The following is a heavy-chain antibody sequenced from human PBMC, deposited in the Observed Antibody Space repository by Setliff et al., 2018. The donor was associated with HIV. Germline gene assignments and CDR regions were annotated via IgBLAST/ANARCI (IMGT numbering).Heavy chain of an antibody. Sequence: SETLSLTCAVYGASFSDYQWNWIRQSPGKGLEWIGEINHSGNTNYNPSLKSRVTISVDTSKNHFSLRLSSVTAADTTIYYCARRTSFTGGAVAGHFDNWGQGTPVTVSS. CDR3: ARRTSFTGGAVAGHFDN. J-gene: IGHJ4*02. CDR1: GASFSDYQ. D-gene: IGHD6-19*01. CDR2: INHSGNT. V-gene: IGHV4-34*01.